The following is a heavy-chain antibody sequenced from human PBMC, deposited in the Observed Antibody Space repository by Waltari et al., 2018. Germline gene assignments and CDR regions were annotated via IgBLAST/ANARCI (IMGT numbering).Heavy chain of an antibody. D-gene: IGHD4-4*01. J-gene: IGHJ6*02. V-gene: IGHV4-59*01. CDR3: ASLGTTTVTRKNYYYYGMDV. CDR1: GGPIRSYY. CDR2: IYSSGST. Sequence: QVQLQESGPGLVKPSETLSLTCKVPGGPIRSYYWAWIRPPPGKGLEWIGYIYSSGSTNYNPSLKSRATISVDTSKNQFSLKLSSVTAADTAVYYCASLGTTTVTRKNYYYYGMDVWGQGTTVTVSS.